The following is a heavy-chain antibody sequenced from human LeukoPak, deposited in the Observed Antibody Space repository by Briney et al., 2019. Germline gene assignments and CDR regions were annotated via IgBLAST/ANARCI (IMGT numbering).Heavy chain of an antibody. CDR1: GFTFSSYG. CDR3: AKDLTPGLDLYGMDV. J-gene: IGHJ6*02. CDR2: ISYDGSNK. Sequence: PGGSLRLSSAASGFTFSSYGMHWVRQAPGKGLEWVAVISYDGSNKYYADSVKGRFTISRDNSKNTLYLQMNSLRAEDTAVYYCAKDLTPGLDLYGMDVWGQGTTVTVSS. V-gene: IGHV3-30*18. D-gene: IGHD2-2*03.